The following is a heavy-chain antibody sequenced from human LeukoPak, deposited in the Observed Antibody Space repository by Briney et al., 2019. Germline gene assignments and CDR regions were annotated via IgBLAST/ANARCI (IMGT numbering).Heavy chain of an antibody. CDR2: INPNSGGT. J-gene: IGHJ5*02. CDR1: GYTFAGYY. V-gene: IGHV1-2*02. Sequence: ASVKVSCKASGYTFAGYYMHWVRQAPGQGLEWMGWINPNSGGTNYAQKLQGRVTMTRDTSISTAYMELSRLRSDDTAVYYCARGTGDILTGYYTTWGQGTLVTVSS. D-gene: IGHD3-9*01. CDR3: ARGTGDILTGYYTT.